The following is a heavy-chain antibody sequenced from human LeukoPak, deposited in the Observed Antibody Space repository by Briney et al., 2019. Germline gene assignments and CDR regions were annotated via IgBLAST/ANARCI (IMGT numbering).Heavy chain of an antibody. CDR3: ARRDYYYDSSGFNWFDP. CDR2: IYYSVST. D-gene: IGHD3-22*01. CDR1: RVSPRSSSYY. V-gene: IGHV4-39*01. Sequence: SETPSLTSTVSRVSPRSSSYYWGWIRQPPGKGLEWIGCIYYSVSTYYHPSLKSRVTISVDTSKNQFSLKLSSVTAADTAVYYCARRDYYYDSSGFNWFDPWGQGTLVTVSS. J-gene: IGHJ5*02.